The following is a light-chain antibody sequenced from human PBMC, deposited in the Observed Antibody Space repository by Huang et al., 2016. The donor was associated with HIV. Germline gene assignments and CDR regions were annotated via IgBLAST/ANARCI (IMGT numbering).Light chain of an antibody. V-gene: IGKV4-1*01. J-gene: IGKJ4*01. Sequence: IVVTQSPDSLAVSLGERAAINCKSSQSVFYSSNNNNYLAWYQQKPGQSPALLIYWASTRAPGVPDRFNGSGSGTDFTLTISSLQAEDVALYYCQQYFRTPLTFGVGTRVDIK. CDR3: QQYFRTPLT. CDR1: QSVFYSSNNNNY. CDR2: WAS.